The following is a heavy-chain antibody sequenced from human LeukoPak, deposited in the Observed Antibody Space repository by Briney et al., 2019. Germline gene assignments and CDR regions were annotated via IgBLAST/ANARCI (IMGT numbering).Heavy chain of an antibody. CDR3: AREGGGDSSGYSFDY. D-gene: IGHD3-22*01. J-gene: IGHJ4*02. Sequence: GASVKVSCKASDYTFTSYGISWVRQAPGQGLEWMGGIIPIFGTANYAQKFQGRVTITADESTSTAYMELSSLRSEDTAVYYCAREGGGDSSGYSFDYWGQGTLVTVSS. CDR1: DYTFTSYG. V-gene: IGHV1-69*13. CDR2: IIPIFGTA.